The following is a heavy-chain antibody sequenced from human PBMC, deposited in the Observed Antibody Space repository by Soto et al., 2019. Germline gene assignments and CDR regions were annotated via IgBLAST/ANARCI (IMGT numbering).Heavy chain of an antibody. V-gene: IGHV4-39*01. D-gene: IGHD6-13*01. J-gene: IGHJ5*02. CDR2: IYYSGST. CDR3: GRAAAGRGSGWYNWFDP. CDR1: GGSISSGSYY. Sequence: SETLSLTCTVSGGSISSGSYYWGWIRQPPGKGLEWIGSIYYSGSTYYNPSLKSRVTISVDTSKNQFSLKLSSVTAADTAVYYCGRAAAGRGSGWYNWFDPWGQGTLVTVSS.